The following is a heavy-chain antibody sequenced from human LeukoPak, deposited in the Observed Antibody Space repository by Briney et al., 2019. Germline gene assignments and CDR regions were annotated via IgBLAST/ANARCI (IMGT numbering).Heavy chain of an antibody. CDR3: ARAVAGTGAFDY. J-gene: IGHJ4*02. V-gene: IGHV1-46*01. D-gene: IGHD6-19*01. CDR1: GYTFTSYY. CDR2: INPSGGST. Sequence: ASVKVSCKASGYTFTSYYMHWVRQAPGQGLEWMGIINPSGGSTSYAEKFQGRVTMTRDTSTSIVYMELSSLRSEDTAVYYCARAVAGTGAFDYWGQGTLVTVSS.